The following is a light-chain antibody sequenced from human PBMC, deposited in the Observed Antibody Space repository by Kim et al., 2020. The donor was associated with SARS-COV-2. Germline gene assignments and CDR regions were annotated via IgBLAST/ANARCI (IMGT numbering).Light chain of an antibody. CDR2: SAS. CDR3: QQYNNWPS. Sequence: SVSTNLAWYQQKPGQTPRVLIYSASTSATGVPARFRGSGSGTEFTLTINSLQSEDSAVYYCQQYNNWPSFGQGTKVDIK. J-gene: IGKJ1*01. CDR1: SVSTN. V-gene: IGKV3-15*01.